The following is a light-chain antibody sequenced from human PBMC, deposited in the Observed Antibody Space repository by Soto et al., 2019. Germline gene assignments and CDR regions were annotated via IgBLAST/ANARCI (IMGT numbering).Light chain of an antibody. CDR2: GAS. J-gene: IGKJ4*01. V-gene: IGKV3-15*01. Sequence: EIVMTQSPATLSVSPGERATLSCRASQSVSSNLAWYQQKPGQAPRLLMYGASTRATGIPARFSGSWSGTEFTLTISSLQSEDFAVYYCQQYYNWPPLTFGGGTKVEIK. CDR1: QSVSSN. CDR3: QQYYNWPPLT.